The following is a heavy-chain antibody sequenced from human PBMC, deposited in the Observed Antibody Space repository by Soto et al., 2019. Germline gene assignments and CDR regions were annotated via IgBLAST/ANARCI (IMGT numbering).Heavy chain of an antibody. CDR1: GFSLSTSGMC. J-gene: IGHJ6*02. V-gene: IGHV2-70*01. Sequence: SGPTLVNPTQTLTLTCTFSGFSLSTSGMCVSWIRQPPGKALEWLALIDWDDDKYYSTSLKTRLTISKDTSNNQVVLTMTNMDPVDTATYYCARIRRMYYDFWSGDTDYYGMDVWGQGTTVTVSS. CDR3: ARIRRMYYDFWSGDTDYYGMDV. CDR2: IDWDDDK. D-gene: IGHD3-3*01.